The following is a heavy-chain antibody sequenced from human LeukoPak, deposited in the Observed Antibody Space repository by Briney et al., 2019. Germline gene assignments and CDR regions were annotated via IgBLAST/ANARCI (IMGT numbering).Heavy chain of an antibody. CDR2: IYYSGST. Sequence: SETLSLTCTVSGGSISSSIHYWGWIRQPPGKGLEWIGSIYYSGSTWSSLKSRVTISVDTSKNQFSLKLSSVTAADTAVYYCARTTEGGYTYDYFYYYYMDVWGKGTTVTISS. CDR3: ARTTEGGYTYDYFYYYYMDV. D-gene: IGHD5-18*01. CDR1: GGSISSSIHY. J-gene: IGHJ6*03. V-gene: IGHV4-39*07.